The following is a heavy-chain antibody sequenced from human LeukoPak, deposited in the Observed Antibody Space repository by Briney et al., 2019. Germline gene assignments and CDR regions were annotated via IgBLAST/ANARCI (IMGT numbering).Heavy chain of an antibody. CDR3: ARDFDWGSGH. V-gene: IGHV3-74*01. J-gene: IGHJ4*02. CDR2: ISGDGSDT. Sequence: GGSLRLSCAASGFTFSTYWMHWVRQAPGKGLVWVSRISGDGSDTRYADSVKGRFIISRDNAKNTLYLQLNGLRAEDTAVYYCARDFDWGSGHWGQGTLVTVSS. CDR1: GFTFSTYW. D-gene: IGHD7-27*01.